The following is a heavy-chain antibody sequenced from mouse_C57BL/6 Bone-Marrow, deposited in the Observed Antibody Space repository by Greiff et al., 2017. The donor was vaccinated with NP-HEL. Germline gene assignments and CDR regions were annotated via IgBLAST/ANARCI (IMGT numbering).Heavy chain of an antibody. CDR3: TTHLYYDYDGDWAMDY. V-gene: IGHV14-4*01. CDR1: GFNIKDDY. J-gene: IGHJ4*01. D-gene: IGHD2-4*01. CDR2: IDPENGDT. Sequence: VQLQQSGAELVRPGASVKLSCTASGFNIKDDYMHWVKQRPEQGLEWIGWIDPENGDTEYASKFQGKATLTADTSSNTAYLQLSSLTSEDTAVYYCTTHLYYDYDGDWAMDYWGQGTSVTVSS.